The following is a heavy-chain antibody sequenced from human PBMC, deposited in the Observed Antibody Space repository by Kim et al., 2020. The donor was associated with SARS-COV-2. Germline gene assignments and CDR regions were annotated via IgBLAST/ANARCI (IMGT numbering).Heavy chain of an antibody. Sequence: GGSLRLSCAASGFTFSSYWMSWVRQAPGKGLEWVANIKQDGSEKYYVDSVKGRFTISRDNAKNSLYLQMNSLRAEDTAVYYCARDTYYYDSSGYTLHDAFDIWGQGTMVTVSS. CDR3: ARDTYYYDSSGYTLHDAFDI. CDR2: IKQDGSEK. CDR1: GFTFSSYW. V-gene: IGHV3-7*01. J-gene: IGHJ3*02. D-gene: IGHD3-22*01.